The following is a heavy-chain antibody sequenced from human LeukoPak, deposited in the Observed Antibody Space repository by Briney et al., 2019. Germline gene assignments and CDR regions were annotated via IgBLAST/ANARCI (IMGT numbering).Heavy chain of an antibody. CDR3: ARRGKIRGVGHWFDP. D-gene: IGHD3-10*01. J-gene: IGHJ5*02. CDR1: GGTFSSYA. Sequence: ASVKVSCKASGGTFSSYAISWVRQAPGQGLEWMGWINTNTGNPTYAQGFTGQFVFSLDTSVSTAYLQISSLKAEDTAVYYCARRGKIRGVGHWFDPWGQGTLVTVSS. V-gene: IGHV7-4-1*02. CDR2: INTNTGNP.